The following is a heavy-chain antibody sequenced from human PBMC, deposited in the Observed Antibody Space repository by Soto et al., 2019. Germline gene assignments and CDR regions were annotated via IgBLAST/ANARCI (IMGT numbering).Heavy chain of an antibody. J-gene: IGHJ4*02. D-gene: IGHD5-18*01. CDR2: IYYSGST. CDR1: GGSISSYY. V-gene: IGHV4-59*01. Sequence: SETLSLTCIVSGGSISSYYWSWIRQPPGKGLEWIGYIYYSGSTNYNPSLKSRVTISVDTSKNQFSLKLSSVTAADTAVYYCARGVGYSYGYAESLLDYWGQGTLVTVSS. CDR3: ARGVGYSYGYAESLLDY.